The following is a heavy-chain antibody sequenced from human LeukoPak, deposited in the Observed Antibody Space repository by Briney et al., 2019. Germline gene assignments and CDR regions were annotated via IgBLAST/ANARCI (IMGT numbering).Heavy chain of an antibody. V-gene: IGHV4-4*07. CDR1: GDSISSYY. J-gene: IGHJ4*02. CDR3: ARDSDYHASGHDY. Sequence: PSETLSLTCTVSGDSISSYYWSWIRQSAGRGLEWIGRLHSSGTTNYNHYLESRVTMSVDTSKNQFSLMLSSVTAADTAIYYCARDSDYHASGHDYWGQGTLVTVSS. CDR2: LHSSGTT. D-gene: IGHD3-10*01.